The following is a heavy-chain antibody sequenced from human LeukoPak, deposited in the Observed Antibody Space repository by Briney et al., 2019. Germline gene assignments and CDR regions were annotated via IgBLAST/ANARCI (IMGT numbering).Heavy chain of an antibody. CDR2: INPNSGGT. CDR1: GYTFTDYY. CDR3: ARGPMIVVAPPDY. V-gene: IGHV1-2*02. D-gene: IGHD3-22*01. J-gene: IGHJ4*02. Sequence: ASVKVSCKASGYTFTDYYMHWVRQAPGQGLEWMGWINPNSGGTNYAQKFQGRVTMTRDTSISTAYMELSRLRSDDTAVYYCARGPMIVVAPPDYWGQGTLVTVSS.